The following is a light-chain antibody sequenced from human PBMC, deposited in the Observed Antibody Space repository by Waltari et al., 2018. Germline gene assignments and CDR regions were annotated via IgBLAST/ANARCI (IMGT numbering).Light chain of an antibody. CDR2: DVS. CDR3: ASYTTSDSYV. V-gene: IGLV2-14*03. Sequence: QSALTQPASVSGSPGQSITISCAGSSSDVGAYNYVSWYQQHPGKAPRLIIYDVSNRPSGVSNRFCGSRSGNTASLTISGLQAEDEADYYCASYTTSDSYVFGTGTEVTVL. J-gene: IGLJ1*01. CDR1: SSDVGAYNY.